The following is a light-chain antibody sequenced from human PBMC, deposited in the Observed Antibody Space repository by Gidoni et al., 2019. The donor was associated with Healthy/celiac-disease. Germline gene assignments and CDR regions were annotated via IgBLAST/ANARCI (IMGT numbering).Light chain of an antibody. CDR3: QQLNSYPLYT. CDR1: QGISSY. Sequence: DIQWTQSPSLLSASVGDRVTITCRASQGISSYLAWYQQKPGKAPKLLIYAASTLHSGGPSRFSGSGSGTEFTLTLSSLQPEDFATYYCQQLNSYPLYTFGQGTKLEIK. V-gene: IGKV1-9*01. CDR2: AAS. J-gene: IGKJ2*01.